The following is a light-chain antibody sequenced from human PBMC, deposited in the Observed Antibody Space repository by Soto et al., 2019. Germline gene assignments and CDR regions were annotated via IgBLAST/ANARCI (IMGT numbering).Light chain of an antibody. CDR1: QSVSNSY. V-gene: IGKV3-20*01. J-gene: IGKJ1*01. CDR2: GAS. Sequence: EIVLTQSPGTRSLSPGERATLSCRASQSVSNSYLAWYQQKPGQAPRLLIYGASSRATGIPDRFSGSGSGTDFTLIISRLEPEDFAVYYWQQYGSSSWTFGQGTKVDI. CDR3: QQYGSSSWT.